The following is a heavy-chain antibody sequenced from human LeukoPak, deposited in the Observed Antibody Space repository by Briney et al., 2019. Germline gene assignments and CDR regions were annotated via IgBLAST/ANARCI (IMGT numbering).Heavy chain of an antibody. CDR2: ISGRGDKT. D-gene: IGHD2-15*01. J-gene: IGHJ6*03. Sequence: GGSLKLSCEPPGSSLSTYALSWFRKAPGGGLEWVATISGRGDKTYHADSVKGRFTISKDNSENRLSLQMESLRAEDTAVDFCAKDTTAWWYHRAYMNVWGKGTTVTVSS. CDR1: GSSLSTYA. V-gene: IGHV3-23*01. CDR3: AKDTTAWWYHRAYMNV.